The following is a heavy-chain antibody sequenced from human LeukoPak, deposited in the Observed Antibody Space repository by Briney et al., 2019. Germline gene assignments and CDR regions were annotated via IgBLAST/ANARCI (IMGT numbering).Heavy chain of an antibody. V-gene: IGHV1-2*02. CDR1: GYTFTSYY. J-gene: IGHJ1*01. Sequence: ASVKVSCKASGYTFTSYYLYWVRQAPGQGLEWMGWINPNSGGTNYAQKFQGRVTMTRDTSISTAYMELSRLRSDDTAVYYCARDGVGYYDSSGYYYFQHWGQGTLVTVSS. CDR3: ARDGVGYYDSSGYYYFQH. D-gene: IGHD3-22*01. CDR2: INPNSGGT.